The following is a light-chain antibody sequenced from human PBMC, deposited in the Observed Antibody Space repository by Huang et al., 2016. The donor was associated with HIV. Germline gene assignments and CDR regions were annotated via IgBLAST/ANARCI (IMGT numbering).Light chain of an antibody. Sequence: EIVLTQSPATLSLSPGERATLSCRASQRVSSYLAWYQQKPGQAPRLLIYDSSNRATGIPARFSGRGSGTDFTLTISSLEPEDFAVYYCQQRRNWPLTFGGGTKVEIK. CDR2: DSS. V-gene: IGKV3-11*01. CDR1: QRVSSY. CDR3: QQRRNWPLT. J-gene: IGKJ4*01.